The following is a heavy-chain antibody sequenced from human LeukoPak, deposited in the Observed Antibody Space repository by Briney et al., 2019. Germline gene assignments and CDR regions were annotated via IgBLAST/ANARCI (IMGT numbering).Heavy chain of an antibody. Sequence: GGSLRLSCAASGFTFSSYAMSWVRQVPGKGLEWVSGISASGDSTYYADSVKGRFTLSRDNAKNSLYLQMTSLGAEDTALYYCARNRGWQTFDFWGQGTLVTVSS. CDR3: ARNRGWQTFDF. J-gene: IGHJ4*02. CDR1: GFTFSSYA. CDR2: ISASGDST. D-gene: IGHD5-24*01. V-gene: IGHV3-23*01.